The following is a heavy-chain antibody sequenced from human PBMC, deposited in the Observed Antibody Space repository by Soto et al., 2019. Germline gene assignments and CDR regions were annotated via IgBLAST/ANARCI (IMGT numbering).Heavy chain of an antibody. J-gene: IGHJ6*02. CDR3: AWGHYRYDMDV. CDR1: GGSISTGVYS. V-gene: IGHV4-30-2*01. Sequence: SETLSLTCDVSGGSISTGVYSWNWIRQPPGKGLEWVGYINHSGSTYDNPSLKSRVTMSVNRSKNQFSLNLTSVPAADTAVYLCAWGHYRYDMDVWGQETTFTVSS. D-gene: IGHD7-27*01. CDR2: INHSGST.